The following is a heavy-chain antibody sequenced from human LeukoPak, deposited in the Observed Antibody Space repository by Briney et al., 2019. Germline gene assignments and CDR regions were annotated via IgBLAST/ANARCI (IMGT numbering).Heavy chain of an antibody. D-gene: IGHD3-22*01. CDR1: GFTFSSYS. CDR3: ARDLVLGYYYDSSGKYSFDI. Sequence: GGSLRLSCAASGFTFSSYSMSWVRQAPGKGLEWVSSISSSSSYIYYADSVKGRFTISRDNAKNSLYLQMNSLRAEDTAVYYCARDLVLGYYYDSSGKYSFDIWGQGTMVTVSS. J-gene: IGHJ3*02. CDR2: ISSSSSYI. V-gene: IGHV3-21*01.